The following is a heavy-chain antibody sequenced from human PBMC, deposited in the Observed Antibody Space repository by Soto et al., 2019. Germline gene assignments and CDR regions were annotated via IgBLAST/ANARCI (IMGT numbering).Heavy chain of an antibody. Sequence: GESLKISCKGSGYSFTSYWIGWVRQMPGKGLEWMGIIYPGDSDTRYSPSFQGQVTISADKSISTAYLQWSSLKASDTAMYYCATFSRGDIVVVPAVLDVWGQGTTVTVSS. V-gene: IGHV5-51*01. CDR2: IYPGDSDT. D-gene: IGHD2-2*01. CDR3: ATFSRGDIVVVPAVLDV. J-gene: IGHJ6*02. CDR1: GYSFTSYW.